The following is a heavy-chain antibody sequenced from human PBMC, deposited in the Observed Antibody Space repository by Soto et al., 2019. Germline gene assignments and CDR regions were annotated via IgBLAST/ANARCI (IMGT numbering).Heavy chain of an antibody. CDR1: GLIFSDFA. V-gene: IGHV3-23*01. CDR2: ISGNGGST. D-gene: IGHD3-9*01. Sequence: EVQLLESGGGLVQPGGSLTLSCAASGLIFSDFAMTWVRQAPGKGLEWVSTISGNGGSTYFAAPIKGRFTISRDNSKNLLYLQMRSLRDEDTAKYYCAKDFDRGGWYYLDSWCQGTPVTVSS. J-gene: IGHJ4*02. CDR3: AKDFDRGGWYYLDS.